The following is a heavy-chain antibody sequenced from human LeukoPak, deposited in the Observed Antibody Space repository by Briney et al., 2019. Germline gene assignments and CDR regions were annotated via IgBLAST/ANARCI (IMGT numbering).Heavy chain of an antibody. V-gene: IGHV3-21*01. J-gene: IGHJ6*02. CDR1: GFTFSSYS. CDR3: ARYSGSYYSLNYYYGMDV. CDR2: ISSSSSYI. D-gene: IGHD1-26*01. Sequence: GGSLRLSCAASGFTFSSYSMNWVRQAPGKGREWVPSISSSSSYIYYADSVKGRLTISRDNAKNSLYLQMHSLRAEDTAVYYCARYSGSYYSLNYYYGMDVWGQGNTVTVSS.